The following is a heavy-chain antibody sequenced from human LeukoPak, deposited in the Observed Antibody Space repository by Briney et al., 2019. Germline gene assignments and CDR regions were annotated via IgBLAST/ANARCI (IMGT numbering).Heavy chain of an antibody. CDR1: GFTSSSYG. CDR2: ISYDGSNK. CDR3: AKDGDYGDYYFDY. V-gene: IGHV3-30*18. Sequence: PGGSLRLSCAASGFTSSSYGMHWVRQAPGKGLEWVAVISYDGSNKYYADSVKGRFTISRDNSKNTLYLQMNSLRAEDTAVYYCAKDGDYGDYYFDYWGQGTLVTVSS. D-gene: IGHD4-17*01. J-gene: IGHJ4*02.